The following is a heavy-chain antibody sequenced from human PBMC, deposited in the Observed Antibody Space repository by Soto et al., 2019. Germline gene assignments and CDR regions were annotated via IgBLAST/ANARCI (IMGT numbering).Heavy chain of an antibody. CDR1: GFTFSSYS. V-gene: IGHV3-48*02. Sequence: GGSLRLSCAASGFTFSSYSMNWVRQAPGKGLEWVSYISSSSSTIYYADSVKGRFTISRNNAKTSLYLQMNSLRDEDTAVYYCARDSLYYYEDSSGYHAFQYLGQGTLVTVSS. CDR3: ARDSLYYYEDSSGYHAFQY. D-gene: IGHD3-22*01. CDR2: ISSSSSTI. J-gene: IGHJ4*02.